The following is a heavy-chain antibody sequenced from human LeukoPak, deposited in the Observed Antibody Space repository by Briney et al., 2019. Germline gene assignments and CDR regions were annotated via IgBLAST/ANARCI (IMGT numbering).Heavy chain of an antibody. V-gene: IGHV3-21*01. D-gene: IGHD3-9*01. J-gene: IGHJ6*03. CDR1: GFTFRSYR. CDR3: ARVPRYYDIWTGYYRDADYYMDV. Sequence: GGSLRLSCAASGFTFRSYRMNWLRQAPGKGLEWVSSISSSSSYIYYADSVKGRFTISRDNAKDSLYLQMNSLRAEDTAVYYCARVPRYYDIWTGYYRDADYYMDVWGKGTTVTVSS. CDR2: ISSSSSYI.